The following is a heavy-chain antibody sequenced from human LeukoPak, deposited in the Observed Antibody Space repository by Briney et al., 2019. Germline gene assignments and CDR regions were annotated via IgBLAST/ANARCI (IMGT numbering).Heavy chain of an antibody. V-gene: IGHV4-34*01. J-gene: IGHJ4*02. CDR3: ARGRLARGHYFDY. CDR1: GGSFGGYY. Sequence: SETLSLTCAVYGGSFGGYYWSWIRQPPGKGLEWIGEINDSGSSNYIPSLKSRVAISVDRSNNQFSLNLSSVTAADTAVYYCARGRLARGHYFDYWGQGSLVTVSS. D-gene: IGHD3-10*01. CDR2: INDSGSS.